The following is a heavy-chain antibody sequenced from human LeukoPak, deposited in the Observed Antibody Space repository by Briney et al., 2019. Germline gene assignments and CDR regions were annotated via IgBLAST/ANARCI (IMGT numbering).Heavy chain of an antibody. CDR3: ARGARIAARPGHYYYMDV. D-gene: IGHD6-6*01. CDR1: GDSVSSNSAA. CDR2: TYYRSKLYN. J-gene: IGHJ6*03. Sequence: SQTLSLTCAISGDSVSSNSAAWNWIRQSRSRGLEWLERTYYRSKLYNDYAVSVKSRITINPDTSKNQFSLQLNSVTPEDTAVYYCARGARIAARPGHYYYMDVWGKGTTVTVSS. V-gene: IGHV6-1*01.